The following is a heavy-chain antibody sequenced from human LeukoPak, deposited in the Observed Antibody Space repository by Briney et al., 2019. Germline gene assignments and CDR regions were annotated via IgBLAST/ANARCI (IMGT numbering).Heavy chain of an antibody. J-gene: IGHJ1*01. Sequence: PGGSLRLSCAASGFTFSSYWMSWVRQAPGKGLEWVANIKQDGSEKYYVVSVKGRFTISRDNAKNSLYLQMNSLRAEDTAVYYCARGPYYYGSGTKTFQHWGQGTLVTVSS. D-gene: IGHD3-10*01. CDR2: IKQDGSEK. CDR1: GFTFSSYW. V-gene: IGHV3-7*03. CDR3: ARGPYYYGSGTKTFQH.